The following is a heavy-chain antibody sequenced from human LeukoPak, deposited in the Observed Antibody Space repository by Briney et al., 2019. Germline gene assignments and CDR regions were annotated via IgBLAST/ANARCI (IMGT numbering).Heavy chain of an antibody. J-gene: IGHJ4*02. CDR2: ISTSGTTI. Sequence: GGSLRLSCAASGFTFRDYEMNWVRQAPGKGLEWVSHISTSGTTIYYADSVKGRFTISRDNAKNSLYLQMNSLKAEDTAVYYCARDFRFLEDYWGQGTLVTVSS. D-gene: IGHD3-3*01. V-gene: IGHV3-48*03. CDR3: ARDFRFLEDY. CDR1: GFTFRDYE.